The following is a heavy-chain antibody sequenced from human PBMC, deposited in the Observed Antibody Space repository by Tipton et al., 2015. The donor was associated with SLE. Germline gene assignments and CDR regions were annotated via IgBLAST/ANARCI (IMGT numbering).Heavy chain of an antibody. CDR1: GRSFIGSY. CDR3: ARETEDTGWIHSRDYIYYYYYVDV. CDR2: IDHSGVT. V-gene: IGHV4-34*01. Sequence: TLSLTCAVYGRSFIGSYWTWIRQPPGKGLEWIGDIDHSGVTHYNPSLKSRVTISRDTSGNHFSLNLNSVTAADTAVYYCARETEDTGWIHSRDYIYYYYYVDVWGQGTTVTVSS. J-gene: IGHJ6*03. D-gene: IGHD6-19*01.